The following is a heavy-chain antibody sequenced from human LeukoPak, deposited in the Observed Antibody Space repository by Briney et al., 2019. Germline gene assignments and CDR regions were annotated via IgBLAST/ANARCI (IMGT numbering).Heavy chain of an antibody. D-gene: IGHD2-2*01. CDR2: IHGGAEGT. Sequence: PGGSLRLSCTASTFTFSDYAMSWVRQAPGKRLEWVSTIHGGAEGTFYADAVKGRFTISRDNSKNTLYLQMNSLRAEDTAVYYCAKQLADIVVVPAARDAFDIWGQGTMVTVSS. J-gene: IGHJ3*02. CDR3: AKQLADIVVVPAARDAFDI. CDR1: TFTFSDYA. V-gene: IGHV3-23*01.